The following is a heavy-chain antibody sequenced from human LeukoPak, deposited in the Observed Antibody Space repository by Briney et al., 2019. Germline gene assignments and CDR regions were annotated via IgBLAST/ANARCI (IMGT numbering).Heavy chain of an antibody. D-gene: IGHD3-3*01. CDR2: TNHSGST. V-gene: IGHV4-38-2*01. Sequence: PSETLSLTCAVSVYSINSDYYWGWIRQSPYKGLEWIGSTNHSGSTYYNPSLKSRVTILVDTSKNQFSLKLSSVTAADTAVYYCARGSGWSGYSGVWGQGTTVTVSS. CDR1: VYSINSDYY. J-gene: IGHJ6*02. CDR3: ARGSGWSGYSGV.